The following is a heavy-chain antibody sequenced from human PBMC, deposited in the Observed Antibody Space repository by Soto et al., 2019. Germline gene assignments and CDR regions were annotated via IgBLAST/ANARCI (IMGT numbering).Heavy chain of an antibody. J-gene: IGHJ3*02. D-gene: IGHD3-10*01. CDR1: GGSISSYY. V-gene: IGHV4-59*01. CDR2: IYYSGIT. Sequence: SETLSLTGTVSGGSISSYYWSCIHQPRGKGLEWIGYIYYSGITNYNPSLKSRVTISVDTSKNQFSLKLSSVTAADTAVYYCARAGSWIRDPFDIWGQATMVTVSS. CDR3: ARAGSWIRDPFDI.